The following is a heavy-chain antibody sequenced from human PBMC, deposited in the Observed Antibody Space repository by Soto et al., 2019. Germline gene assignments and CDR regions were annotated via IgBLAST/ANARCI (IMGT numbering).Heavy chain of an antibody. D-gene: IGHD3-22*01. CDR2: INSDGSST. CDR1: GFIFSNCW. V-gene: IGHV3-74*01. J-gene: IGHJ6*02. Sequence: GGSLRLSCVASGFIFSNCWMHWVRQAPGMGLVWVSHINSDGSSTTYADSVKGRFTISRDNAKNTLYLQMDSLRAEDTAVYYCVRAIGHYGMDVWGRGTTVTVSS. CDR3: VRAIGHYGMDV.